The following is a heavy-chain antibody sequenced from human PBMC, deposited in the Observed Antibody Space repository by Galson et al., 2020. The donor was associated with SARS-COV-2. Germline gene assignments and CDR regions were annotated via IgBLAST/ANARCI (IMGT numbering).Heavy chain of an antibody. J-gene: IGHJ4*02. D-gene: IGHD6-19*01. CDR3: ARSDSSVCRRNY. Sequence: ESGPPLVKPTQTLTPTCTFYGISLTNSGMWVNWIRQPPGKALEWLARIDWDGDKYYSTSLKTRLTISKDTSKNQVVLTMTDMDPVDIATYYWARSDSSVCRRNYWCQGASVTVA. V-gene: IGHV2-70*11. CDR2: IDWDGDK. CDR1: GISLTNSGMW.